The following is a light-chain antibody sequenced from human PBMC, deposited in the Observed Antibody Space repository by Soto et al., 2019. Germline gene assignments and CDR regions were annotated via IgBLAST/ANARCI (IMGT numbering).Light chain of an antibody. V-gene: IGKV1-8*01. CDR2: AAS. Sequence: TSFSASTGDRVTITCRASQGISSYLAWYQQKPGKAPKLLIYAASTLQSGVPSRFSGSGSGTDFTLTISCLQSEDFATYYCQQYYSYPMYTFGQGTRLEIK. J-gene: IGKJ5*01. CDR3: QQYYSYPMYT. CDR1: QGISSY.